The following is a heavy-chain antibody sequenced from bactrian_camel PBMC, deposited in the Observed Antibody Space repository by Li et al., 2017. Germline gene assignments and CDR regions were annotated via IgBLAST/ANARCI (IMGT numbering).Heavy chain of an antibody. V-gene: IGHV3S26*01. CDR1: GFTYSTGC. J-gene: IGHJ4*01. CDR3: AEGRGSRGEHCYSLNY. D-gene: IGHD6*01. CDR2: IDSDGGP. Sequence: HVQLVESGGGSVQPGGSLRLSCKASGFTYSTGCLAWFRQAPGKEREGLVSIDSDGGPTYRESIKGRFTISQDIPENTAYLQMNKLEPEDTATYYCAEGRGSRGEHCYSLNYWGQGTQVTVS.